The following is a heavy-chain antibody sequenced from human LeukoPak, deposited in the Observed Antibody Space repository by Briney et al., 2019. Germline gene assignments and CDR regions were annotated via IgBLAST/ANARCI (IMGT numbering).Heavy chain of an antibody. D-gene: IGHD2-2*01. CDR1: GYSISSGYY. J-gene: IGHJ4*02. CDR3: ARGVPALYYFDY. V-gene: IGHV4-38-2*02. CDR2: IYHSGST. Sequence: SETLSLTCTVSGYSISSGYYWGWLGQPPGKGLEWIGSIYHSGSTYYNPSLKSRVTISVDTFKNQFSLKLSSVTAADTAVYYCARGVPALYYFDYLGQGTLVTVSS.